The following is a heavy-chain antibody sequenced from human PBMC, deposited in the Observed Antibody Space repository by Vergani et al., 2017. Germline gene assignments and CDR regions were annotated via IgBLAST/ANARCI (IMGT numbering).Heavy chain of an antibody. Sequence: QVQLQESGPGLVKPSQTLSLTCTVSGGSISSGDYYWSWIRQPPGKGLEWIGYTYYSGSTYYNPSLKSRVTISVDTSKNQFSVKLSSVTAADTAVYYCARALTYCGGDCSPYNWFDPWGQGTLVTVSS. D-gene: IGHD2-21*02. CDR3: ARALTYCGGDCSPYNWFDP. CDR2: TYYSGST. CDR1: GGSISSGDYY. V-gene: IGHV4-30-4*01. J-gene: IGHJ5*02.